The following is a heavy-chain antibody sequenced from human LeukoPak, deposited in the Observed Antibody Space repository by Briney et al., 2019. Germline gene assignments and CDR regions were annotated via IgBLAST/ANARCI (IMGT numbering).Heavy chain of an antibody. V-gene: IGHV3-23*01. CDR3: AKDAGGYYYYYMGV. D-gene: IGHD1-26*01. CDR2: ISGSGGST. Sequence: GGSLRLSCAASGFTFSSYGMSWVRQAPGKGLEWVSAISGSGGSTYYADSVKGRFTISRDNSKNTLYLQMNSLRAEDTAVYYCAKDAGGYYYYYMGVWGKGTTVTISS. J-gene: IGHJ6*03. CDR1: GFTFSSYG.